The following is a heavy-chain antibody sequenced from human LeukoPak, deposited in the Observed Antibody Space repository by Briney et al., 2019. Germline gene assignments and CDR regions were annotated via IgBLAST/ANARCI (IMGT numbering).Heavy chain of an antibody. Sequence: GGALRLSCAASGFTFSSYAMSWVRQAPGKGLEWVSAISGSGGSTYYADSVKGRFTISRDNSKNTLYLQMNSLRAEDTAVYYCAKGAAYYYDSSGYLGAFDIWGQGTMVTVSS. D-gene: IGHD3-22*01. V-gene: IGHV3-23*01. CDR1: GFTFSSYA. CDR2: ISGSGGST. J-gene: IGHJ3*02. CDR3: AKGAAYYYDSSGYLGAFDI.